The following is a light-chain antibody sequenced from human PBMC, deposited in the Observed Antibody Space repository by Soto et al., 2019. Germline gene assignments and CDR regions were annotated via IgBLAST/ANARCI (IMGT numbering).Light chain of an antibody. CDR2: KNN. CDR1: SSNIGNRY. V-gene: IGLV1-47*01. CDR3: AAWDDSLSGLV. Sequence: QSVLTQPPSASGTPGQRVTISCSGSSSNIGNRYVLWYQQLPGTAPKVLIYKNNQRPSGVPDRFSGSKSGTSASLAISGLRSEDETDYYCAAWDDSLSGLVFGGGTKVTVL. J-gene: IGLJ2*01.